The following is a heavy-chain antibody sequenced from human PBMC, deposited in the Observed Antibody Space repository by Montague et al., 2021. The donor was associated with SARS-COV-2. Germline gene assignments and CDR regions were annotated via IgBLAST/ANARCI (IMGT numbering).Heavy chain of an antibody. CDR2: TNYRSKWTS. V-gene: IGHV6-1*01. Sequence: CAISGGSVWSNTAAWNWIRQSPSGGLEWLGRTNYRSKWTSDYATXVEGRISIDPDTSKNQFFLHLRSVTPEDTGVYYCVRDTGSAQAGFDAWGQGTLVTVSS. J-gene: IGHJ4*02. CDR1: GGSVWSNTAA. CDR3: VRDTGSAQAGFDA. D-gene: IGHD4-17*01.